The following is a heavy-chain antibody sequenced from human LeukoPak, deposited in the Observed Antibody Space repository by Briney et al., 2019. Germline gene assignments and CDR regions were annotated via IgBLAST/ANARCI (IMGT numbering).Heavy chain of an antibody. CDR3: AKDGGLWVSAHWGDS. D-gene: IGHD7-27*01. Sequence: GGSLRLSCTASGFTFSSYTMTWVGQAPGKGLKWVSTITTGDGNTYYADSVKGRFTVSRDDSKNTLYLQMNSLRAEDTAVYYCAKDGGLWVSAHWGDSWGRGTLVTVSS. V-gene: IGHV3-23*01. CDR1: GFTFSSYT. J-gene: IGHJ4*02. CDR2: ITTGDGNT.